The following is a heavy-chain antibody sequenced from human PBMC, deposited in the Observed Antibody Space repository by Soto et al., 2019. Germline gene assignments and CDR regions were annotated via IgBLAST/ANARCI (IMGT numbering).Heavy chain of an antibody. J-gene: IGHJ4*02. CDR2: ISGYNGNT. CDR3: ARDFATGGQLVWGFDY. D-gene: IGHD6-6*01. Sequence: QVPLVQSGAEVKKPGASVKVSCKASGYTFTRFGINWVRQAPGQGLEWMGWISGYNGNTNTAENFQGRVTMTTDTSATTGYMELRSLRSDDTAVYYCARDFATGGQLVWGFDYWGQGTLVTVSS. CDR1: GYTFTRFG. V-gene: IGHV1-18*01.